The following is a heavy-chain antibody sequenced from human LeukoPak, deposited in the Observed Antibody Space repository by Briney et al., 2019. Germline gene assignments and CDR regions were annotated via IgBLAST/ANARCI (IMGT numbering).Heavy chain of an antibody. Sequence: SGGSLRLSCAASGFTFRSYAMHWVRQSLGKGLEWVAVMSYDGFNKYYADSVKGRFTISRDNSKNTLYLQMNSLRAEDTAVYYCAKTKGYSYGYYFDYWGQGTLVTVSS. J-gene: IGHJ4*02. CDR3: AKTKGYSYGYYFDY. V-gene: IGHV3-30*18. CDR2: MSYDGFNK. CDR1: GFTFRSYA. D-gene: IGHD5-18*01.